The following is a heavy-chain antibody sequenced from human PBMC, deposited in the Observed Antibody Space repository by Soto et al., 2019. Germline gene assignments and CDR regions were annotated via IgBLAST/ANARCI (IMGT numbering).Heavy chain of an antibody. CDR3: ARGPGGYSSSWYVYYGMDV. D-gene: IGHD6-13*01. J-gene: IGHJ6*02. V-gene: IGHV4-34*01. CDR2: INHSGST. Sequence: SETLSLTCAVYGGSFSGYYWSWIRQPPGKGLEWIGEINHSGSTNYNPSLKSRVTISVDTSKNQFSLKLSSVTAADTAVYYCARGPGGYSSSWYVYYGMDVWGQGTTLTAP. CDR1: GGSFSGYY.